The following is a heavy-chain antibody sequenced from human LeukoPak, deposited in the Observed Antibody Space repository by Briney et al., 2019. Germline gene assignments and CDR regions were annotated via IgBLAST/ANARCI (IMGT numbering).Heavy chain of an antibody. CDR2: IYHSGST. V-gene: IGHV4-38-2*02. CDR3: ATIAVAGSENYFDY. CDR1: GYSISSGYY. D-gene: IGHD6-19*01. J-gene: IGHJ4*02. Sequence: SETLSLTCTVSGYSISSGYYWGWIRQPPGKGLEWIGSIYHSGSTYYNPSLKSRVIISVDTSKNQFSLKLSSVTAADTAVYYCATIAVAGSENYFDYWGQGTLVTVSS.